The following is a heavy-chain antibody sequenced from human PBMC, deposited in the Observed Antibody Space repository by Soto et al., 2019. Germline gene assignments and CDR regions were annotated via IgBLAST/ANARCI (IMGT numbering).Heavy chain of an antibody. V-gene: IGHV4-34*01. CDR2: INHSGST. D-gene: IGHD1-1*01. J-gene: IGHJ4*02. CDR3: ERRERVGGPLRF. CDR1: GGSFSGYY. Sequence: SETLSLTCAVYGGSFSGYYWSWIRQPPGKGLEWIGEINHSGSTNYNPSLKSRVTISVDTSKNQFSLKLSSVTAADTAVYYCERRERVGGPLRFWGQGTMVTVSS.